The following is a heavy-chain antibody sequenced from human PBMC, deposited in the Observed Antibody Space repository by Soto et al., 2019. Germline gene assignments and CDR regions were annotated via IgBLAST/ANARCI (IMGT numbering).Heavy chain of an antibody. Sequence: QVQLVESGGSVVQPGRSLRLSCAASGFTFNKYGMHWVRQAPGKGLEWVAAISNDGSSEYYADSVLGRFTISRDNPKNTLYLQMNSLKSEDTAVYSCANQERVSYFAYWGQGTLVTVSS. D-gene: IGHD2-21*01. CDR2: ISNDGSSE. CDR1: GFTFNKYG. J-gene: IGHJ4*02. V-gene: IGHV3-30*18. CDR3: ANQERVSYFAY.